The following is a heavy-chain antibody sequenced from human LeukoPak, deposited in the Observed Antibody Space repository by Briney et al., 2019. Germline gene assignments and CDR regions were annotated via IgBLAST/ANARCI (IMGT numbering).Heavy chain of an antibody. CDR1: GGSITSYY. CDR3: ARHGSGSYVDY. D-gene: IGHD3-10*01. J-gene: IGHJ4*02. V-gene: IGHV4-59*08. Sequence: PSETLSLTCTVSGGSITSYYWSWIRQPPGKGLEWIGSIYYSGSTYYNPSLKSRVTISVDTSKNQFSLKLSSVTAADTAVYYCARHGSGSYVDYWGQGTLVTVSS. CDR2: IYYSGST.